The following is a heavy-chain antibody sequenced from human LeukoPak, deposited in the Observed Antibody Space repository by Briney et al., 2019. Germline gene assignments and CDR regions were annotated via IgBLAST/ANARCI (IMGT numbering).Heavy chain of an antibody. CDR1: GGFISSYY. CDR2: IYYSGST. Sequence: SETLSLTCTVSGGFISSYYWSWIRQPPGKGLEWIGYIYYSGSTNYNPSLKSRVTISVDTSKNQFSLKLSSVTAADTAVYYCASSVLRGDAFDIWGQGTMVTVSS. V-gene: IGHV4-59*08. J-gene: IGHJ3*02. CDR3: ASSVLRGDAFDI. D-gene: IGHD2-15*01.